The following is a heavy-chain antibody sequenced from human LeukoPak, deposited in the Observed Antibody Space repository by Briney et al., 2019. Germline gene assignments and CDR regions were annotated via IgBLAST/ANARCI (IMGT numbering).Heavy chain of an antibody. D-gene: IGHD6-13*01. Sequence: ASVKVSCKASGYTFTGYYMHWVRQAPGQGLEWMGWINPNSGGTNYAQKVQGRVTMTTDTSTSTAYMELRSLRSDDTAVYYCARDGVTSTWHIAHWGQGTLVTVSS. CDR1: GYTFTGYY. CDR2: INPNSGGT. J-gene: IGHJ4*02. CDR3: ARDGVTSTWHIAH. V-gene: IGHV1-2*02.